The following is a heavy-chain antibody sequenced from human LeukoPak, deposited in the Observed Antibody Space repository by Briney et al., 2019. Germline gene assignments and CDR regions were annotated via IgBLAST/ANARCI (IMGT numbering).Heavy chain of an antibody. J-gene: IGHJ4*02. Sequence: GESLRLSCAASGFTFSSYAMSWVRQAPGKGLEWVSEISGSGGSTYYADSVKGRFTISRDKSQNTVYLQMNSLRAEDTAVYYCAKGDTVIVPAATDYWGQGTLVTVSS. CDR1: GFTFSSYA. V-gene: IGHV3-23*01. CDR3: AKGDTVIVPAATDY. CDR2: ISGSGGST. D-gene: IGHD2-2*01.